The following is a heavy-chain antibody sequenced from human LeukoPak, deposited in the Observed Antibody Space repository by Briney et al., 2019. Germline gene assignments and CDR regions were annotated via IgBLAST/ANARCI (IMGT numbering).Heavy chain of an antibody. D-gene: IGHD5-24*01. Sequence: AETLSLTCTVSGGSISGYPRSWIRQPPGKGLEWIGYIYYSGGTKYNPSLKSRVTMSVDTSKSQFSLNLSSVTAADTALYYCAREGLENADHANDGFDIWGQGTMVTVSS. CDR1: GGSISGYP. CDR3: AREGLENADHANDGFDI. J-gene: IGHJ3*02. CDR2: IYYSGGT. V-gene: IGHV4-59*01.